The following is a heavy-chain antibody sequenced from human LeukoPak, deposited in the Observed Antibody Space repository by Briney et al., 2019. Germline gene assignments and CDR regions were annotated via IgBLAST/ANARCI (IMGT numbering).Heavy chain of an antibody. V-gene: IGHV3-7*01. CDR2: IKQDGSTK. Sequence: PGGSLRLSCALSGFTSNKDAIHWVRQAPGKGLEWVANIKQDGSTKHYADSLKGRFTISRDNPKNSLYLQMNNLRADDTAVYYCTRDTDGSLDYWGQGILVTVAS. CDR1: GFTSNKDA. J-gene: IGHJ4*02. CDR3: TRDTDGSLDY. D-gene: IGHD1-26*01.